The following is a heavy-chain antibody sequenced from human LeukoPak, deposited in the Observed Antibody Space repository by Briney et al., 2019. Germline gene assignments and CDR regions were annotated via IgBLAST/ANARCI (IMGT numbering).Heavy chain of an antibody. CDR2: IYHSGST. CDR3: AGSRVVPAASRLYYFDY. V-gene: IGHV4-30-2*01. J-gene: IGHJ4*02. D-gene: IGHD2-2*01. CDR1: GGSISSGGYY. Sequence: PSQTLSLTCTVSGGSISSGGYYWSWIRQPPGKGLEWIGYIYHSGSTYYNPSFKSRVTISVDRSKNQFSLKLSSVTAADTAVYYCAGSRVVPAASRLYYFDYWGQGTLVTVSS.